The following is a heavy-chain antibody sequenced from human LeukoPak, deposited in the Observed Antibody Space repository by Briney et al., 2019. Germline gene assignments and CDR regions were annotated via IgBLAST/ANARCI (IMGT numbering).Heavy chain of an antibody. Sequence: GESLKISCKASGYSFTSYWIGWVRQMPGKGLEWMGFIYPGDSDTRYSPSFQGQVDISADKSISTAYLQWSSLKASDTAKYYCARLEVGATNDYWGQGTLVTVSS. V-gene: IGHV5-51*01. CDR3: ARLEVGATNDY. D-gene: IGHD1-26*01. CDR1: GYSFTSYW. J-gene: IGHJ4*02. CDR2: IYPGDSDT.